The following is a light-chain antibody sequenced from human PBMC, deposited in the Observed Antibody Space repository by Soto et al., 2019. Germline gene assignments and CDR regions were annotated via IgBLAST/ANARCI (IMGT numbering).Light chain of an antibody. J-gene: IGLJ1*01. V-gene: IGLV1-51*02. CDR1: SSNIRSNY. CDR3: GAWDSSLSGEV. CDR2: EHN. Sequence: QSVLTQPPSVSAAPGQMVTISCSGSSSNIRSNYVSWYQQLPGTAPKLLIYEHNKRPSGIPDRFSGSRSGTSATLGITGLQTGDEADYYCGAWDSSLSGEVFGTGTKLTVL.